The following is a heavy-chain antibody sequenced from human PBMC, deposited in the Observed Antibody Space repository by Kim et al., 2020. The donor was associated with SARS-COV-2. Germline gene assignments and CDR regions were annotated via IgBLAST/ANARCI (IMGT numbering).Heavy chain of an antibody. J-gene: IGHJ4*02. CDR1: GFTFSDAW. D-gene: IGHD1-1*01. CDR2: IKSLATGGTI. CDR3: STDYGEIRDWRD. V-gene: IGHV3-15*01. Sequence: GGSLRLSCAASGFTFSDAWMNWVRQAPGKGLEWIGRIKSLATGGTINYAAPVLGSFPISRDDSKNTLYLQLNNLKTEDTGVYYCSTDYGEIRDWRDWGQGTLVSVS.